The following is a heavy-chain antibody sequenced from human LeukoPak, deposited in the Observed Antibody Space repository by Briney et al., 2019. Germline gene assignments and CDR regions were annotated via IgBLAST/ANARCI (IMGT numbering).Heavy chain of an antibody. CDR3: VRDADTAVEYFDY. CDR1: GFTFRRYS. J-gene: IGHJ4*02. Sequence: GGSLRLSCAASGFTFRRYSMNWVRQAPGKGLEWFSSITSISDYIYYADSVKGRFTISRDNARDSLYLQMNSLRAEDTAVYYCVRDADTAVEYFDYWGQGTLVTVSS. V-gene: IGHV3-21*01. CDR2: ITSISDYI. D-gene: IGHD5-18*01.